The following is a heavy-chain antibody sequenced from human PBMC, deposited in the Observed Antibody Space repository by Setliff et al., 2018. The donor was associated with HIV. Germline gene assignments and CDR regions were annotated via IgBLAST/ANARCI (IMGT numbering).Heavy chain of an antibody. CDR2: INPSGGST. J-gene: IGHJ6*03. V-gene: IGHV1-46*01. CDR1: GYTFTSYY. Sequence: ASVKVSCKASGYTFTSYYMHWVRQAPGQGLEWMGIINPSGGSTSYAQRFQGRVTMTRDTSTSTVYMELSSLRSEDTAVYYCARNPRIAVAGTDYYYYMDVWGKGTTVTVSS. D-gene: IGHD6-19*01. CDR3: ARNPRIAVAGTDYYYYMDV.